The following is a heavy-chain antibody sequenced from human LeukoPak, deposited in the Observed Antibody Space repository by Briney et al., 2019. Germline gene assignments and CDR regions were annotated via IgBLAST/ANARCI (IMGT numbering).Heavy chain of an antibody. CDR2: IYHSGST. CDR1: GGSISSYY. CDR3: ARHWLDSGTPDRFDY. D-gene: IGHD3-10*01. V-gene: IGHV4-59*08. J-gene: IGHJ4*02. Sequence: SETLSLTCIVSGGSISSYYWSWIRQPPGKGLEWIGHIYHSGSTNYNPSLKSRVTILVDTSKNQFSLKLSSVTAADTAVYYCARHWLDSGTPDRFDYWGQGTLVPVSS.